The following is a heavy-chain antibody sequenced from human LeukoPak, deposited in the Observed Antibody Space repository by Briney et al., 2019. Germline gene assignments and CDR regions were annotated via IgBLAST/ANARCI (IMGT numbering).Heavy chain of an antibody. Sequence: SETLSLTCTVSGGSISGLYWSWVRQPPGKGLEWIGFIYSSGTTYYNPSLKSRVTMSVDTAKNQFSLKLRSVTAADTAVYYCARGDFCSSSNCYLRPMDVWGKGTTVTVSS. CDR1: GGSISGLY. CDR2: IYSSGTT. V-gene: IGHV4-59*11. J-gene: IGHJ6*03. CDR3: ARGDFCSSSNCYLRPMDV. D-gene: IGHD2-2*01.